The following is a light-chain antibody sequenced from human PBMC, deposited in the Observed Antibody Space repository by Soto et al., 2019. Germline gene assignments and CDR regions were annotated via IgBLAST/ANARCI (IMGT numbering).Light chain of an antibody. CDR3: QAWDRSTVV. J-gene: IGLJ2*01. CDR1: KLGTKY. V-gene: IGLV3-1*01. Sequence: SYELTQPPSVSVSPGQTASITCSGDKLGTKYACWYQQKPGQSPVLVIYQDTKRPSGIPERFAGSNSGNTATLTISGTQAMDEADYYCQAWDRSTVVLGGGTKLTVL. CDR2: QDT.